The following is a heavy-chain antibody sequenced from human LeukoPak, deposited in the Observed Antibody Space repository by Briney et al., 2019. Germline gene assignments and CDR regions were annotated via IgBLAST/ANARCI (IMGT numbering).Heavy chain of an antibody. J-gene: IGHJ4*02. CDR3: AREEDFWSGYYPDY. V-gene: IGHV4-31*03. CDR1: GGSITSGFYY. CDR2: IDYSGST. D-gene: IGHD3-3*01. Sequence: SETLSLTCTVSGGSITSGFYYWSWIRQHPGKGLEWIGYIDYSGSTYYNPSLKSRVTISVDTSKNQFSLKLSSVTAADTAVYYCAREEDFWSGYYPDYWGQGTLVTVSS.